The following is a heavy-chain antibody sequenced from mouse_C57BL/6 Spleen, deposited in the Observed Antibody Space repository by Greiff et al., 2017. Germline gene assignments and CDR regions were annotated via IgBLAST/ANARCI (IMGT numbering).Heavy chain of an antibody. V-gene: IGHV1-72*01. Sequence: QVQLQQPGAELVKPGASVKLSCKASGYTFTSYWMHWVKQRPGRGLEWIGRIDPKSGGTKYNEKFKSKATLTVDKPSSTSYMQLSSLTSEDSAVYYGARHGTAQAPYYAMDYWGQGTSVTVSS. CDR3: ARHGTAQAPYYAMDY. CDR2: IDPKSGGT. D-gene: IGHD3-2*02. J-gene: IGHJ4*01. CDR1: GYTFTSYW.